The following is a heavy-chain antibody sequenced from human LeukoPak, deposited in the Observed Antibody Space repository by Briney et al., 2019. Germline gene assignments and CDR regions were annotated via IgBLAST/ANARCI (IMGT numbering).Heavy chain of an antibody. D-gene: IGHD5-18*01. V-gene: IGHV3-21*01. Sequence: GRSLRLSCAASGFTFSRYSMNWVRRAPGKGLEWVSSISHNSSYIYYADAVKGRFTISRDNAKNSLYLQMNSLRVEDTAVYYCAREDTSMGSDYWGQGTLVTVSS. CDR1: GFTFSRYS. CDR2: ISHNSSYI. J-gene: IGHJ4*02. CDR3: AREDTSMGSDY.